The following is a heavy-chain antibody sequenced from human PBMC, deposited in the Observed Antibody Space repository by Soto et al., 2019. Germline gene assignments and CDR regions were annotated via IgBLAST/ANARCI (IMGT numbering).Heavy chain of an antibody. J-gene: IGHJ6*03. CDR1: GGTFLSYT. D-gene: IGHD6-13*01. Sequence: SVKVSCKASGGTFLSYTISWVRQAPGQGLEWMGRIIPILGIANYAQKFQGRVTITADKSTSTAYMELSSLRSEDTAVYYCAGEIAAAGTYYYYYYMDVWGKGTTVTVSS. CDR3: AGEIAAAGTYYYYYYMDV. CDR2: IIPILGIA. V-gene: IGHV1-69*02.